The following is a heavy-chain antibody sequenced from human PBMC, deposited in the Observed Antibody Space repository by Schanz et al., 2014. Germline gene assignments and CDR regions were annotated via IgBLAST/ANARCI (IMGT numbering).Heavy chain of an antibody. CDR3: ASGEARVTSSGVVIVPMNV. J-gene: IGHJ6*03. D-gene: IGHD3-3*01. V-gene: IGHV1-8*01. Sequence: QLMQSGSEVKKPGASVRVSCKASGYSFTTYDVNWVRQATGQGLEWMGWMNPTTGNRGYAQNFQGRVTITRDTSASIVYMELSSLRSEDTAVFFCASGEARVTSSGVVIVPMNVWGKGTTVIVSS. CDR1: GYSFTTYD. CDR2: MNPTTGNR.